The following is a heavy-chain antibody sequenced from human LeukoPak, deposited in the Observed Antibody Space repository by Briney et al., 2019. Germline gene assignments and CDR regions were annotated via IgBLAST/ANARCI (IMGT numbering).Heavy chain of an antibody. D-gene: IGHD6-13*01. Sequence: GGSLRLSCAASGFTFSSYEMNWVRQAPGKGLEWVSYISSSGSTIYYADSVKGRFTISRDNAKNSLYLQMNSLRVEDTAVYYCARGAAGGDFDYWGQGTLVTVSS. CDR1: GFTFSSYE. J-gene: IGHJ4*02. CDR2: ISSSGSTI. V-gene: IGHV3-48*03. CDR3: ARGAAGGDFDY.